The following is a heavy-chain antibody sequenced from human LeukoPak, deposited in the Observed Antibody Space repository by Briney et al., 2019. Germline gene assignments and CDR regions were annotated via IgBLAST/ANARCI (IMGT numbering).Heavy chain of an antibody. Sequence: EPGGSLRLSCAASGFTFSSYDMHWVRQTTGKGLEWVSAIGTAGDTYYPGSGEGRFTISRENAKNSLYLQMNSLRAGDTAVYYCARGGYSSGGYYFDYWGQGTLVTVSS. CDR2: IGTAGDT. CDR1: GFTFSSYD. J-gene: IGHJ4*02. D-gene: IGHD6-19*01. CDR3: ARGGYSSGGYYFDY. V-gene: IGHV3-13*04.